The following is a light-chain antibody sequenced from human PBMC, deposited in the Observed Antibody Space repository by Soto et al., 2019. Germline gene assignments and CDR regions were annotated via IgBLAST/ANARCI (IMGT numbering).Light chain of an antibody. CDR2: GAS. CDR1: QGINNF. CDR3: QKYDMEPPGT. V-gene: IGKV1-27*01. J-gene: IGKJ1*01. Sequence: SRMTQSPSSFSASTGDRVTITCRASQGINNFLAWYQQRPGKVPKLLIFGASTLQSGVSSRFSGSGSGTDFSLTISNLQPEDIATYYCQKYDMEPPGTFGQGTKVDIK.